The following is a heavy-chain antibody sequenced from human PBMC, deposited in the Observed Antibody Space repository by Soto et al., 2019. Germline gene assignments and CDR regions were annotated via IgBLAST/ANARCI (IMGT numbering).Heavy chain of an antibody. CDR1: GDSVSSNSAA. CDR3: ARGSWDDVTGHYYMDV. V-gene: IGHV6-1*01. Sequence: QVQLQQSGPGLVKPSQTLSLTCDISGDSVSSNSAAWNWIRQTPSRGLEWLGRTYYRSKWYINYAVSVKSRIIVNPVTSKNQFAMQLNSVTPEDTAVYYCARGSWDDVTGHYYMDVWGKGTTVTVSS. D-gene: IGHD1-1*01. J-gene: IGHJ6*03. CDR2: TYYRSKWYI.